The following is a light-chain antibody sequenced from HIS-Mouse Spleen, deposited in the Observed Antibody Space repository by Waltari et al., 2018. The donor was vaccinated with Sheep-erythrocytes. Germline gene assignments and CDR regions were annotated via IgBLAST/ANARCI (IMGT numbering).Light chain of an antibody. J-gene: IGLJ1*01. Sequence: QSALTQPRSVSGSPGQSVTISCTGTSSDVGGYNYVSWYQQHPGKAPKLMIYYVSKRPSGVPDRFSGPKSGNTASLTISGLQAEDEADYYCCSYAGSYNHVFATGTKVTVL. CDR1: SSDVGGYNY. V-gene: IGLV2-11*01. CDR3: CSYAGSYNHV. CDR2: YVS.